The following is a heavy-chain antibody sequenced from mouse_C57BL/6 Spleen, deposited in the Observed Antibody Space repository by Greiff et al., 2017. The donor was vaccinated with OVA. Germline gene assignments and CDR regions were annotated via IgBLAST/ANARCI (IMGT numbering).Heavy chain of an antibody. J-gene: IGHJ2*01. D-gene: IGHD2-1*01. CDR2: IDPSDSYT. CDR3: AKRGGYGNFDY. V-gene: IGHV1-69*01. CDR1: SYTFTSYW. Sequence: VQLQQPGAELVMPGASVKLSCKASSYTFTSYWMHWVKQRPGQGLEWIGEIDPSDSYTNYNQKLKGKSTLTVDKSSSTAYMQLSSLTSEDSAVYYCAKRGGYGNFDYWGQGTTLTVSS.